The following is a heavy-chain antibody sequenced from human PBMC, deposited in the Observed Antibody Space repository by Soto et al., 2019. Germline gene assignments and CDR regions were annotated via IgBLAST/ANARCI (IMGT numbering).Heavy chain of an antibody. CDR1: GFTFSIYW. J-gene: IGHJ3*02. D-gene: IGHD2-2*01. Sequence: EVQLVESGGCLVQPGGSLRLSCAASGFTFSIYWMHWVRQAPGKGLVWVSRINSDGSSTSYADSVKGRFTISRDSAKNTLYLQMNSLGAEDTAVYYCARGGYQLLLAFDNRGQGTMVTVSS. V-gene: IGHV3-74*01. CDR3: ARGGYQLLLAFDN. CDR2: INSDGSST.